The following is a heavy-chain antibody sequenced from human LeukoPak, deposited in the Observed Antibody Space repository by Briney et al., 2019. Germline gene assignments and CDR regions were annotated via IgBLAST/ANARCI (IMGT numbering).Heavy chain of an antibody. Sequence: GGSLRLSCAASGFTFSSYSMNWVRQAPGKGLEWVSSISSSGSTIYYADSVKGRFTISRDNAKNSLYLQMNSLRAEDTAVYYCARDLDRRIAVAGLFDPWGQGTLVTVSS. CDR3: ARDLDRRIAVAGLFDP. J-gene: IGHJ5*02. CDR2: ISSSGSTI. D-gene: IGHD6-19*01. V-gene: IGHV3-21*04. CDR1: GFTFSSYS.